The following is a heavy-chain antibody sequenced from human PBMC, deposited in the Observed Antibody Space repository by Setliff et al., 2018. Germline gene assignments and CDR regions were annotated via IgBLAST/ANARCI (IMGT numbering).Heavy chain of an antibody. Sequence: PSETLSLTCAVYGGSFSGYYWSWIRQPPGKGLEWIGEINHSGSTYYNPSLKSRVTISVDTSKNQFSLKLSSVTAADTAVYYCVRTSTRRYFDLWGRGTLVTVSS. J-gene: IGHJ2*01. CDR2: INHSGST. CDR3: VRTSTRRYFDL. CDR1: GGSFSGYY. V-gene: IGHV4-34*01. D-gene: IGHD2-2*01.